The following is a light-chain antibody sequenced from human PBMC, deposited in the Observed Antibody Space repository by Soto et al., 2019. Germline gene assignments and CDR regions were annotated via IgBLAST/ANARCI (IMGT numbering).Light chain of an antibody. CDR2: GAS. Sequence: EIVMTQSPANLSVSPGERATLSCRASQSISSNLAWYQQKPGQGPRLLIYGASTRATGIPVRLSGSGSGTEFTLTISSLQSEDFAVYYCQQYHKWPPYTFGQGTKLEIK. V-gene: IGKV3-15*01. J-gene: IGKJ2*01. CDR3: QQYHKWPPYT. CDR1: QSISSN.